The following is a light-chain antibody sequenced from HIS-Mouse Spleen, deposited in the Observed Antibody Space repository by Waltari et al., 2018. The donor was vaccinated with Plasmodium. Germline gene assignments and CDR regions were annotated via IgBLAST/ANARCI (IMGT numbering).Light chain of an antibody. CDR3: QSADSSGTYVG. CDR2: NDS. Sequence: SYELTQPPSVSVSPGQTARITCSGDALPKQYAYWYQQKPGQAPVLVIDNDSERPSGIPERFSGSSSGRTVSLTISGVQAEDEADYYWQSADSSGTYVGFGGGTKLTVL. J-gene: IGLJ2*01. V-gene: IGLV3-25*03. CDR1: ALPKQY.